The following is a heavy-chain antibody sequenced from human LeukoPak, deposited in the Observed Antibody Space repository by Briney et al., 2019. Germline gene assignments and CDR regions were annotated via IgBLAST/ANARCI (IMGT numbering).Heavy chain of an antibody. V-gene: IGHV4-59*12. CDR3: ARGSITVVPAFDI. D-gene: IGHD4-23*01. CDR2: IYYSGST. J-gene: IGHJ3*02. Sequence: PSETLSLTCTVSGGAISTYYWSCIRQPPGKGLEWIACIYYSGSTVYNPSLRSRGTISVDTSKNQFSLKLTSVTAADTAVYYCARGSITVVPAFDIWGQGTMVTVSS. CDR1: GGAISTYY.